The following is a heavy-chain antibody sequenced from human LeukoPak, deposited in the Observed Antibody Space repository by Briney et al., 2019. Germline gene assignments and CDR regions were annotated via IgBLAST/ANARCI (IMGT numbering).Heavy chain of an antibody. CDR2: ISWNSGSI. J-gene: IGHJ3*02. CDR1: GFTFDDYA. D-gene: IGHD1-1*01. V-gene: IGHV3-9*01. CDR3: ARTRHVGALAFDI. Sequence: GGSLRLSCAASGFTFDDYAMHWVRQAPGKGLEWVSGISWNSGSIGYADSVKGRSTISRDNAKNSLYLQMNSLRAEDTALYYCARTRHVGALAFDIWGQGTMVTVSS.